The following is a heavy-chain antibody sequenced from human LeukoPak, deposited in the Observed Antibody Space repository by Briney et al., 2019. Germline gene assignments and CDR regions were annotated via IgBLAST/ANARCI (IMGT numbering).Heavy chain of an antibody. CDR3: ARRYYGSGSPYGAFDI. Sequence: SETLSLTCTVSGGSISSSSYYWVWIRQPPGKGLEWIGSIHYSGSTYYNPSLKSRVTISVDTSKNQFSLKLSSVTAADTAVYYCARRYYGSGSPYGAFDIWGQGTMVTVSS. CDR2: IHYSGST. V-gene: IGHV4-39*07. J-gene: IGHJ3*02. D-gene: IGHD3-10*01. CDR1: GGSISSSSYY.